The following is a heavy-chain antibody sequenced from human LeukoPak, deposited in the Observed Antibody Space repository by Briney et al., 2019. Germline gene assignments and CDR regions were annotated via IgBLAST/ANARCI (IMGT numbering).Heavy chain of an antibody. V-gene: IGHV3-21*01. CDR2: NSSSSSYI. Sequence: PGGSLRLSCAASGFTFSSYSMNWVRQAPGKGLEWVSSNSSSSSYIYYADSVKGRFTISRDNAKNSLYLQMNSLRAEDTAVYYCARFFGSGEYSGSYWGQGSLVTVSS. CDR3: ARFFGSGEYSGSY. D-gene: IGHD1-26*01. J-gene: IGHJ4*02. CDR1: GFTFSSYS.